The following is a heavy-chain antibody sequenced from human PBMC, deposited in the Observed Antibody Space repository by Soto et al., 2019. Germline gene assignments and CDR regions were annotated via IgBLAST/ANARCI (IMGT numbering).Heavy chain of an antibody. CDR3: ARGIAVDDGGVSWFDP. CDR1: GGSVSSYY. CDR2: IYYSVST. J-gene: IGHJ5*02. Sequence: XAILSRTFTVPGGSVSSYYWSWIRQPPGKGLEWIGYIYYSVSTNYNPSLNSRVTISVDTSKNQFSLKLSSVTAADTAVYDCARGIAVDDGGVSWFDPWGQGTLVTVSS. V-gene: IGHV4-59*02. D-gene: IGHD6-19*01.